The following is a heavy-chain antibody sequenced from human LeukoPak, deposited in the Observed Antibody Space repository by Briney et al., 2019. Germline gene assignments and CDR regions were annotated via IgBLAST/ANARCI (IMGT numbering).Heavy chain of an antibody. J-gene: IGHJ5*02. D-gene: IGHD3-3*01. CDR3: ARGLEWFNWFDP. V-gene: IGHV1-8*01. CDR1: GYTFTSYD. Sequence: GASVKVSCKASGYTFTSYDINWVRQATGQGLEWMGWMNPNSGNTGYAQKFQGRVTMTRNTSTSTAYMELSSLRSEDTAVYYCARGLEWFNWFDPWGQGTLVTVSS. CDR2: MNPNSGNT.